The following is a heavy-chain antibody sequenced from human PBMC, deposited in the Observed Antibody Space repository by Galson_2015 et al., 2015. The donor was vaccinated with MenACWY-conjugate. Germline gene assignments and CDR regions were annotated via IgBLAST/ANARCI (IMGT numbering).Heavy chain of an antibody. CDR3: ARKVKAVAGENYYYYGMDV. CDR2: K. D-gene: IGHD6-19*01. V-gene: IGHV3-7*03. Sequence: KYYVDSVKGRFTISRDNAKISLYLQMNSLRAEDTAVYYCARKVKAVAGENYYYYGMDVWGQGTTVTVSS. J-gene: IGHJ6*02.